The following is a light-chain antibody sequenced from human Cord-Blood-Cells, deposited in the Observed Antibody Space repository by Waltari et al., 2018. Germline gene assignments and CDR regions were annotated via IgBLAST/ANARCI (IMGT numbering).Light chain of an antibody. CDR1: QRISSW. J-gene: IGKJ2*01. CDR2: DAS. Sequence: DIQRTQSPSTRPASAGDTVTITCRASQRISSWLAWYQQKPGKAPKLLIYDASSLESGVPSRFSGSGSGTEFTLTISSLQPDYFATYYCQQYNSYSYTFGQGTKLEIK. CDR3: QQYNSYSYT. V-gene: IGKV1-5*01.